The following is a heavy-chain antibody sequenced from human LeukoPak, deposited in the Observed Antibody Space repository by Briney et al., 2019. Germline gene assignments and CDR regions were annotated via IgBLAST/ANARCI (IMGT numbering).Heavy chain of an antibody. CDR2: INHSGST. V-gene: IGHV4-34*01. CDR1: GGSFSGYY. J-gene: IGHJ4*02. D-gene: IGHD4-17*01. Sequence: PSETLSLTCAVYGGSFSGYYWSWNRQPPGKGLEWIGEINHSGSTNYNPSLKSRVTISVDTSKNQFSLKLSSVTAADTAVYYCARALYGDYPPDYWGQGTLVTVSS. CDR3: ARALYGDYPPDY.